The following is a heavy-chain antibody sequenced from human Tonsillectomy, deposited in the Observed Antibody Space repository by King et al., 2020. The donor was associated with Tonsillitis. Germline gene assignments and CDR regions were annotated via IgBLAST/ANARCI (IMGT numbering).Heavy chain of an antibody. CDR1: GYSFTSYW. D-gene: IGHD3-22*01. CDR3: LMIVLVPSLDY. Sequence: DVQLVESGAEVKKPGESLRISCKGSGYSFTSYWISWVRQMPGKGLEWMGMIDPSDSYTNYSPSFQGHVTISVDKSISTAYLQWSSLKASDTAMYYCLMIVLVPSLDYWGQGTLVTVSS. J-gene: IGHJ4*02. V-gene: IGHV5-10-1*03. CDR2: IDPSDSYT.